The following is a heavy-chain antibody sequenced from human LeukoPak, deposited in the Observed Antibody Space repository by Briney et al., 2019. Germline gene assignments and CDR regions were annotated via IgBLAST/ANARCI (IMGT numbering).Heavy chain of an antibody. D-gene: IGHD5-24*01. CDR2: VYTSGST. J-gene: IGHJ5*02. CDR1: GGSLTSYY. Sequence: SETLSLTCSVSGGSLTSYYWSWIRQPAGKGLEWIGGVYTSGSTNYNPSLKSRVTMSVDTSKNQVSLKLSSVTAADTAVYYCARRDDWFDPWGQGTLVTVSS. V-gene: IGHV4-4*07. CDR3: ARRDDWFDP.